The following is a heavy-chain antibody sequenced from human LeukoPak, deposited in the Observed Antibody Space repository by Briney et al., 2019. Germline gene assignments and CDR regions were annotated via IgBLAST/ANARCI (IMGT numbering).Heavy chain of an antibody. CDR3: AKLRREWERHTWGDAFDI. D-gene: IGHD1-26*01. CDR1: GFTFSSYA. CDR2: ISGSGGST. J-gene: IGHJ3*02. Sequence: LTGGSLRLSCAASGFTFSSYAMSWVRQAPGKGLEWVSAISGSGGSTYYADSVNGRFTISRDNSKNTLYLQMNILRAEDTAVYYCAKLRREWERHTWGDAFDIWGQGTMVTVSS. V-gene: IGHV3-23*01.